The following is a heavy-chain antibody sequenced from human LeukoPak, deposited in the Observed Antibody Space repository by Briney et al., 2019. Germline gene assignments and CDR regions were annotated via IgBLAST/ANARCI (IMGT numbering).Heavy chain of an antibody. J-gene: IGHJ5*02. V-gene: IGHV4-59*01. Sequence: PSETLSLTCTVSGGSISSYYWSWIRQPPGKGLEWIGYIYYSGSTNYNPSLKSRVTISVDTSKNQFSLKLSSVTAADTAVYYCARGPVDIATNWFDHWGQGTLVTVSS. CDR2: IYYSGST. CDR3: ARGPVDIATNWFDH. CDR1: GGSISSYY. D-gene: IGHD5-12*01.